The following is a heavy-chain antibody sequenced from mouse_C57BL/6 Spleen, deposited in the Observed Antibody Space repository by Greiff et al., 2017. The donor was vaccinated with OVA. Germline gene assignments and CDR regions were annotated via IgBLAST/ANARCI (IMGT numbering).Heavy chain of an antibody. J-gene: IGHJ2*01. CDR2: IDPETGGT. CDR1: GYTFTDYE. D-gene: IGHD2-5*01. V-gene: IGHV1-15*01. CDR3: TRRNAYYSNSVDY. Sequence: VQLQQSGAELVRPGASVTLSCKASGYTFTDYEMHWVKQTPVHGLEWIGAIDPETGGTAYNQKFKGQAILTADKSSSAAYMELRSLTSEDSAVYYCTRRNAYYSNSVDYWGQGTTLTVSS.